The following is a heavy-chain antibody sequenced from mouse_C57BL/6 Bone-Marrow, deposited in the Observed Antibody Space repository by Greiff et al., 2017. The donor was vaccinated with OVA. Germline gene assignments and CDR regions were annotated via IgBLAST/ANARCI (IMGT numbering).Heavy chain of an antibody. V-gene: IGHV1-52*01. Sequence: VQLQKAGAERVRSGASVKLSCKASGYTFTSSLLPWVKQRPIQGLYWIGNIDPSDSDTLYNQKFTDKATLTVDKSSSTAYMQLSSLTSEDSAVYYCARGGRSLAYWGQGTLVTVSA. J-gene: IGHJ3*01. CDR3: ARGGRSLAY. CDR2: IDPSDSDT. CDR1: GYTFTSSL.